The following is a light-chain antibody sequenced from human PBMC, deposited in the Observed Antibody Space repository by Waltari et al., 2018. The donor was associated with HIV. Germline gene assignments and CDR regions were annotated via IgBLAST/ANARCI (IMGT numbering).Light chain of an antibody. CDR1: SLRSYY. V-gene: IGLV3-19*01. Sequence: SSELTQDPAVSVALGQTVRITCQGDSLRSYYASWYQQKPGQAPVLVIYGKNNRPSGIPDRLSGSSSGNTASLTITVAQAEDEADYYCNSRDSSGNSDVVFGGGTKLTVL. CDR2: GKN. J-gene: IGLJ2*01. CDR3: NSRDSSGNSDVV.